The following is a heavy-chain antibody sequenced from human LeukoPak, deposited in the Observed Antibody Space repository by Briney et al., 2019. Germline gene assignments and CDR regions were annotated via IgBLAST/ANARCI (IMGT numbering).Heavy chain of an antibody. J-gene: IGHJ4*02. Sequence: ASVTVSCKASGYTFTGYYMHWVRQAPGQGREWVGIINPSGGSTSYAQKFQGRVTMTRDTSTSTVYMELSSLRSEDTAVYYCARGKTYYDILTGYLSPGYFDYWGQGTLVTVSS. CDR1: GYTFTGYY. V-gene: IGHV1-46*01. CDR3: ARGKTYYDILTGYLSPGYFDY. CDR2: INPSGGST. D-gene: IGHD3-9*01.